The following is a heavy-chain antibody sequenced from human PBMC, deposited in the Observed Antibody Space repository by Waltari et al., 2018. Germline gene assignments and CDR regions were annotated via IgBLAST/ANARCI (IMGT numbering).Heavy chain of an antibody. D-gene: IGHD3-10*01. CDR2: MDPEDGET. Sequence: EVELVQSGAEVKKPGATVKISCKASGYTFMDSFMHWVQQAPGKGLEWMGRMDPEDGETVYSEKFQGRVTITADTSTDTAYMELSSLTSGDTAVYYCAPLPGGSGQTFDYWGQGTLVTVSS. CDR3: APLPGGSGQTFDY. CDR1: GYTFMDSF. V-gene: IGHV1-69-2*01. J-gene: IGHJ4*02.